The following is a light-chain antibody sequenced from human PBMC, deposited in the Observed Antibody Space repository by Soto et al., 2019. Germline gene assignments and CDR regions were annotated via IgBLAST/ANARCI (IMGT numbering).Light chain of an antibody. V-gene: IGKV3-20*01. CDR2: DAS. CDR3: PLTSTSPLT. Sequence: EVVLTQSPDTLSLSPGERATLSCRASQIVRKNCLAWYQQKPGQPPRLLIHDASLRATDIPDRFSGSGSGTDFTLTISRMEPEDFAVYYCPLTSTSPLTFGGGTKVEV. CDR1: QIVRKNC. J-gene: IGKJ4*01.